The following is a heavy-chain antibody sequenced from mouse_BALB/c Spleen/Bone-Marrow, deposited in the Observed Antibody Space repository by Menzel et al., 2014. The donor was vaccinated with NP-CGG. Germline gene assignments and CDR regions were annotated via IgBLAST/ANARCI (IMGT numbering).Heavy chain of an antibody. D-gene: IGHD1-1*01. V-gene: IGHV15-2*02. CDR1: DSEVFPITY. CDR3: ARLYGNTSDY. J-gene: IGHJ2*01. Sequence: VQLVESGSELRSPGSSVKLSCKDFDSEVFPITYMSWVRQKPGHGFEWIGDILPSIGRTIYGQNFADKATLDADTVSNTAYLELNGLTSEDSAIYYCARLYGNTSDYWGQGTTLTVSS. CDR2: ILPSIGRT.